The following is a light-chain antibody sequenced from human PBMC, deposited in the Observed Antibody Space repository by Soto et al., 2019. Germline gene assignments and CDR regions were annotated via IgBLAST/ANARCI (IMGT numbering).Light chain of an antibody. J-gene: IGKJ2*01. CDR1: QSINSY. V-gene: IGKV1-39*01. CDR3: QQSYSTPRYT. Sequence: DIQMTQSPSSXSASVGDXVTITCRASQSINSYLNWYQQKPGKAPKLLIYAASSLQSGVPSRFSGSGSGTDFTLTISSLQPEDFATYYCQQSYSTPRYTFGQGTKLEIK. CDR2: AAS.